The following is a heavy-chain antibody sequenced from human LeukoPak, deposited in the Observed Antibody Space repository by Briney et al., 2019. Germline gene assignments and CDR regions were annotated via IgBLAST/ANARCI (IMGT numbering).Heavy chain of an antibody. J-gene: IGHJ4*02. CDR1: GGSVSSGSYF. V-gene: IGHV4-61*01. Sequence: PSETLSLTCTVSGGSVSSGSYFWSWIRQPPGKGLDWIGHIYYSGSTNYNPSLKSRVTMSVDTSENQFSLNLSSVTAADTAVYYCARRSSWAFEYWGQGTLVTVSS. D-gene: IGHD6-13*01. CDR3: ARRSSWAFEY. CDR2: IYYSGST.